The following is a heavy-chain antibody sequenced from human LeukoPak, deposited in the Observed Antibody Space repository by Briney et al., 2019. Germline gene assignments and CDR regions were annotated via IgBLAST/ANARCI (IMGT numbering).Heavy chain of an antibody. CDR3: ARDRKGVTYYYDSDDAFDI. D-gene: IGHD3-22*01. CDR2: IRYDGSNK. J-gene: IGHJ3*02. CDR1: GFTFSSYG. Sequence: PGGSLRLSCAASGFTFSSYGMHWVRQAPGKGLEWVAFIRYDGSNKYYADSVKGRFTISRDNSKNTLYLQMNSLRAEDTAVYYCARDRKGVTYYYDSDDAFDIWGQGTMVTVSS. V-gene: IGHV3-30*02.